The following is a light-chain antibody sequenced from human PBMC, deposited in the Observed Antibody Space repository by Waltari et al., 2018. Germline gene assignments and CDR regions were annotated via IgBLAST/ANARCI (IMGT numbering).Light chain of an antibody. V-gene: IGLV2-14*03. CDR1: SRDVGGYNS. J-gene: IGLJ6*01. Sequence: QSALTQPASVSGSPGQSITISCPGTSRDVGGYNSVSWYQQHPGKAPKLMIYDVSNRPSGVSNRFSGSKSGNTASLTISGLQAEDEAEYYCSSYTSTSTNVFGSGTKVTVL. CDR2: DVS. CDR3: SSYTSTSTNV.